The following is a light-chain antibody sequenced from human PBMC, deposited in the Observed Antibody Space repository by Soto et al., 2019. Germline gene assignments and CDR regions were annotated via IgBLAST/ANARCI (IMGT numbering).Light chain of an antibody. Sequence: QSALTQPASVSVSPGQSITISCTGSSSDIGAFNYAAWYQQHPGKAPKLIIHGVTNRPSGVSSRFSGSKSDYTASLTISGLQAEDEADYYCSSYTTAFFYVFGTGTKLTVL. CDR2: GVT. J-gene: IGLJ1*01. V-gene: IGLV2-14*01. CDR3: SSYTTAFFYV. CDR1: SSDIGAFNY.